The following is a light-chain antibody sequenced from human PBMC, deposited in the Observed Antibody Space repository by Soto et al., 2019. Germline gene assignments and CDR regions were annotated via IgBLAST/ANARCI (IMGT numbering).Light chain of an antibody. CDR2: AAS. Sequence: DIQMTQSPSSLSASVGDRVTITCRASQGVSTYLPWYQQTQGKAPKLLIYAASSLRSGVPTRFSGSGSGTNFTLTISSLQPEDFATYYCQQSYRTPHTFGQGTRLEIK. CDR1: QGVSTY. V-gene: IGKV1-39*01. J-gene: IGKJ2*01. CDR3: QQSYRTPHT.